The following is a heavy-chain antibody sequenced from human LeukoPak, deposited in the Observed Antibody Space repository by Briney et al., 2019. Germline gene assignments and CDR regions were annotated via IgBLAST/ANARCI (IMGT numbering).Heavy chain of an antibody. J-gene: IGHJ4*02. CDR1: GFNVSSNY. CDR2: IYSGRST. Sequence: GGSLRLSCAVSGFNVSSNYLNWVRQAPGKGPEWVSVIYSGRSTYYADSVKGRFTISRDNSKNTLYLQMNSLRAEDTAVYHCARVDSRTAQFDYWGQGTLVTVSS. V-gene: IGHV3-66*01. CDR3: ARVDSRTAQFDY. D-gene: IGHD6-13*01.